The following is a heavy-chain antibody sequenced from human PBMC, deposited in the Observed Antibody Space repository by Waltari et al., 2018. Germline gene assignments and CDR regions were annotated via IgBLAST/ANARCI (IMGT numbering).Heavy chain of an antibody. D-gene: IGHD3-22*01. V-gene: IGHV3-20*04. CDR3: ARGGDSSWPR. CDR1: GFTFDDYG. CDR2: INWKGDKV. Sequence: VESGGGVIRPGGSLRLSCEASGFTFDDYGMSWVRQGPGTGLEWIAGINWKGDKVAYGDAVRGRFIISRDNAKNLLYLQMNTVGLDDTALYYCARGGDSSWPRWGQGTLVTVSA. J-gene: IGHJ4*02.